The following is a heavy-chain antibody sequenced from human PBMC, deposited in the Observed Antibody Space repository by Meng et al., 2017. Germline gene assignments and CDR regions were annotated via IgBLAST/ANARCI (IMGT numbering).Heavy chain of an antibody. Sequence: QVQLGQSGPEGKKPGASVKVSCKPSGYNFPDYYIHWVRRAPGQGLEWMGRINPKSGDTHYAQKFQARVTMTGDTSISTAYMELSGLRSDDTAMYYCARDEDISAAGKLFGDYWGQGTLVTVSS. CDR1: GYNFPDYY. V-gene: IGHV1-2*06. D-gene: IGHD6-25*01. CDR3: ARDEDISAAGKLFGDY. J-gene: IGHJ4*02. CDR2: INPKSGDT.